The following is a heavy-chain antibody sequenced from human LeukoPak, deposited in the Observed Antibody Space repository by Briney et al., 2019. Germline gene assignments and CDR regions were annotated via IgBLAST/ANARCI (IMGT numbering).Heavy chain of an antibody. V-gene: IGHV3-23*01. Sequence: GGSLRLSCAASGFTFSSYAMSWVRQAPGKGLEWVSAISGSGGSTYYADSVKGRFTISRDNSKNTLYLQMNSLRAEDTAVYYCAKDGDIVVVPAALSGYYFDYWGQGTLVTVSS. J-gene: IGHJ4*02. D-gene: IGHD2-2*01. CDR3: AKDGDIVVVPAALSGYYFDY. CDR2: ISGSGGST. CDR1: GFTFSSYA.